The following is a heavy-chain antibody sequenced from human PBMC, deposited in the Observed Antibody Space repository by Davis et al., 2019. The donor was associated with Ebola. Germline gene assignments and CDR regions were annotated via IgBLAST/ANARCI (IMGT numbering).Heavy chain of an antibody. D-gene: IGHD3-16*01. CDR3: GRDPGAYFLDH. Sequence: GESLKISCETSGFIFRNYVMSWVCQAPGKGLEWVSAISGSGVFYTDSVKGRFTVYRDNSKNTPYLQMNSLGAEDTAVYYCGRDPGAYFLDHWGQGILVPV. CDR2: ISGSGV. CDR1: GFIFRNYV. J-gene: IGHJ4*02. V-gene: IGHV3-23*01.